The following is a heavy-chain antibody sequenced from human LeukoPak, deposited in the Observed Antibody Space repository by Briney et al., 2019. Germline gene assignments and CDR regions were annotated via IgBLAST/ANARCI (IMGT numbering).Heavy chain of an antibody. Sequence: PGGSLRLSCAASGFTFSSYWMSWVRQAPGKGLEWVANIKQDGSEKYYVDSVKGRFTISRDNAKNSLYLQMNSLRAEDTAVYYCARDSGYSGSYGVSDAFDIWGQGTMVTVSS. CDR3: ARDSGYSGSYGVSDAFDI. J-gene: IGHJ3*02. CDR2: IKQDGSEK. CDR1: GFTFSSYW. D-gene: IGHD1-26*01. V-gene: IGHV3-7*01.